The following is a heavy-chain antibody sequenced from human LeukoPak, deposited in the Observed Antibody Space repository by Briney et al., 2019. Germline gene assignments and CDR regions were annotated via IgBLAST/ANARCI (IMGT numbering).Heavy chain of an antibody. CDR1: GFTFSSYG. J-gene: IGHJ4*02. Sequence: GGSLRLSCAASGFTFSSYGMHWVRQAPGNGLEWVAVIWYDGSNKYYADSVKGRFTISRDNSKNTLYLQMNSLRAEDTAVYYCAARGREMATIWWGQGTLVTVSS. V-gene: IGHV3-33*01. D-gene: IGHD5-24*01. CDR3: AARGREMATIW. CDR2: IWYDGSNK.